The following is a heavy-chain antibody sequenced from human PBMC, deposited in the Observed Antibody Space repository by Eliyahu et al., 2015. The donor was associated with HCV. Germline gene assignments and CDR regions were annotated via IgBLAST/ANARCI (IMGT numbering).Heavy chain of an antibody. Sequence: QVQLVQSGAEVKKPGASVKVSCKASGYTFTSYDINWVRQATGQGLEWMGWVDPNRGNTGYAQKFQGRVTMTRNTSISTAYMELSSLRSEDTAVYYCARGPDYGDDYYYGMDVWGQGTTVTVSS. CDR1: GYTFTSYD. CDR3: ARGPDYGDDYYYGMDV. D-gene: IGHD4-17*01. J-gene: IGHJ6*02. V-gene: IGHV1-8*01. CDR2: VDPNRGNT.